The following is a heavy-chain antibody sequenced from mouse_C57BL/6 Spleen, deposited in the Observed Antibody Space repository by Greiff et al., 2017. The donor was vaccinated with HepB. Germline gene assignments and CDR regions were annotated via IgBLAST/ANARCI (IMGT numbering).Heavy chain of an antibody. J-gene: IGHJ3*01. CDR1: GFNIKYYY. V-gene: IGHV14-1*01. CDR3: TAYDGYYGFAY. Sequence: EVMLVESGAELVRPGASVKLSCTASGFNIKYYYMHWVKQRPEQGLEWIGRIDPEDGDTEYAPKFQGKATMTADTSANTAYLQLSSLTSEDTAVYYCTAYDGYYGFAYWGQGTLVTVSA. CDR2: IDPEDGDT. D-gene: IGHD2-3*01.